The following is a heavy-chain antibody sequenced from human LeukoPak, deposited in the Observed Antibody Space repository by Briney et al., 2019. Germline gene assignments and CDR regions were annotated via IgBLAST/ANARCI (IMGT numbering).Heavy chain of an antibody. CDR1: GGSFSSSDDY. V-gene: IGHV4-39*07. CDR2: IYYSGSA. Sequence: PSETLSLTCTVSGGSFSSSDDYWGWIRQPPGKGLEWIGTIYYSGSAYYNPSLKSRVTISVDTSKNQFSLKLSSVTAADTAVYYCARGVRGFTYLTDYWGQGTLVTVSS. D-gene: IGHD5-18*01. J-gene: IGHJ4*02. CDR3: ARGVRGFTYLTDY.